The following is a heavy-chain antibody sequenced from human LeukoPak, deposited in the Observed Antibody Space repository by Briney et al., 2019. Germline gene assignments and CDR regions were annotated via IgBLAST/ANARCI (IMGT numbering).Heavy chain of an antibody. D-gene: IGHD3-22*01. CDR3: ARTTRITMIVALKWYFDY. V-gene: IGHV3-23*01. J-gene: IGHJ4*02. CDR1: GFTFSSYG. Sequence: GGTLRLSCAASGFTFSSYGMSWVRQAPGKGLEWVSAISGSGGSTYYADSVKGRFTISRDNSKNTLYLQMNSLRAEDTAVYYCARTTRITMIVALKWYFDYWGQGTLDTVS. CDR2: ISGSGGST.